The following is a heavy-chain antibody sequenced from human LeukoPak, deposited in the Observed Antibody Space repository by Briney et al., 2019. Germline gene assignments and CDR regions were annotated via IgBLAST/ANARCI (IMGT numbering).Heavy chain of an antibody. CDR1: GRSISSGEYY. D-gene: IGHD5-12*01. CDR2: IYYSGST. Sequence: PSQTLSLTCSVSGRSISSGEYYWNWIRQPPGKGLEWIGSIYYSGSTYYNPSLKSRVTISVDTSKNQFSLKLSSVTAADTAVYYCARVTGTRWLRSLDYWGQGTLVTVSS. V-gene: IGHV4-39*07. J-gene: IGHJ4*02. CDR3: ARVTGTRWLRSLDY.